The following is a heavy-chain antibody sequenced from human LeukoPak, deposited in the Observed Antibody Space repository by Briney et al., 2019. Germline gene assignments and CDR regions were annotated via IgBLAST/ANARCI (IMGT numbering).Heavy chain of an antibody. V-gene: IGHV3-21*01. CDR3: ARDLSSSLGTYGMDV. CDR1: GFTFSSYS. CDR2: ISSSSSYI. D-gene: IGHD6-6*01. Sequence: GGSLRLSCAASGFTFSSYSMNWVRQAPGKGLEWVSSISSSSSYIYYADSVKGRFTISRDNAKNSLYLQMNSLRAEDTAVYYCARDLSSSLGTYGMDVWGQGTTVTVSS. J-gene: IGHJ6*02.